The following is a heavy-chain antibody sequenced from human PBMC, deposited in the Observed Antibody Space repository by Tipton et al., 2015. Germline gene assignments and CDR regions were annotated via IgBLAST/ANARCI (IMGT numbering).Heavy chain of an antibody. Sequence: SLRLSCAASGFTFSSYGMHWVRQAPGKGLEWVAVIWYDGSNKYYADSVKGRFTISRDNSKNTLYLQMNSLRAEDTAVYYCAREKSYNWILSPLDVWGQGTTVTVSS. D-gene: IGHD1-1*01. CDR1: GFTFSSYG. V-gene: IGHV3-33*01. CDR2: IWYDGSNK. CDR3: AREKSYNWILSPLDV. J-gene: IGHJ6*02.